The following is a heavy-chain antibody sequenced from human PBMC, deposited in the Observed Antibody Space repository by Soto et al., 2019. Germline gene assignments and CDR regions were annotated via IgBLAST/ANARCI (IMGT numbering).Heavy chain of an antibody. D-gene: IGHD3-10*01. CDR2: ISYDGSNK. J-gene: IGHJ6*02. CDR3: ARDMIHRIPPGMVRGVISYGMDV. Sequence: GGSLRLSCAASGFTFSSYAMHWVRQAPGKGLEWVAVISYDGSNKYYADSVKGRFTISRDNSKNTLYLQMNSLRAEDTAVYYCARDMIHRIPPGMVRGVISYGMDVWGQGTTVTVSS. CDR1: GFTFSSYA. V-gene: IGHV3-30-3*01.